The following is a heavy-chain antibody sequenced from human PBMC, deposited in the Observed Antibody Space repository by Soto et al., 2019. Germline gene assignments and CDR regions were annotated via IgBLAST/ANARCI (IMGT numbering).Heavy chain of an antibody. D-gene: IGHD7-27*01. CDR3: ARDNLGFPFDY. CDR1: GGSISSGGYS. J-gene: IGHJ4*02. Sequence: SETLSLTCAVSGGSISSGGYSWSWIRQHPGKGLEWIGYIYYSGSTYYNPSLKSRVTISVDTSKNQFSLKLSSVTAVDTAVYYCARDNLGFPFDYWGQGTLVTVSS. CDR2: IYYSGST. V-gene: IGHV4-31*11.